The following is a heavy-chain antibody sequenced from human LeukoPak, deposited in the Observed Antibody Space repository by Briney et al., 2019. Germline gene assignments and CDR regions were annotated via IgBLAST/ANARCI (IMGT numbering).Heavy chain of an antibody. J-gene: IGHJ4*02. CDR2: ISSSSSYI. Sequence: GGSLRLSCAASGLTFSSYSMNWVRQAPGKGLEWVSSISSSSSYIYYADSVKGRFTISRDNAKNSLYLQMNSLRAEDTAVYYCARDRGDGYDNFDYWGQGTLVTVSS. CDR1: GLTFSSYS. CDR3: ARDRGDGYDNFDY. D-gene: IGHD5-12*01. V-gene: IGHV3-21*03.